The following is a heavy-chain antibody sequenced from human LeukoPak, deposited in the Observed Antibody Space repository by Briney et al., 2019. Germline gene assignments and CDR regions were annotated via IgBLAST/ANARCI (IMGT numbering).Heavy chain of an antibody. J-gene: IGHJ4*02. CDR1: GFTLSSYW. CDR2: IKQDGSEK. D-gene: IGHD5-18*01. CDR3: ARGLLTYSYGYNAGDY. V-gene: IGHV3-7*01. Sequence: GGPLRLSCAASGFTLSSYWMSWVRQARGKGLEWVANIKQDGSEKYYVDSVKRRFTISRDNAKNSLYLQMNSLRAEDTAVYYCARGLLTYSYGYNAGDYWGQGTLVTVSS.